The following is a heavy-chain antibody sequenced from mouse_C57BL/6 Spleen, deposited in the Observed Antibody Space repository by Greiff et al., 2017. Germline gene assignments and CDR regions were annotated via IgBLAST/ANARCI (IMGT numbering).Heavy chain of an antibody. Sequence: EVNVVESGGGLVKPGGSLKLSCAASGFTFSSYAMSWVRQTPEKRLEWVATISDGGSYTYYPDNVKGRFTISRDNAKNNLYLQMSHLKSEDTAMYYCARDGDDYDGGFAYWGQGTLVTVSA. J-gene: IGHJ3*01. CDR2: ISDGGSYT. V-gene: IGHV5-4*01. CDR3: ARDGDDYDGGFAY. D-gene: IGHD2-4*01. CDR1: GFTFSSYA.